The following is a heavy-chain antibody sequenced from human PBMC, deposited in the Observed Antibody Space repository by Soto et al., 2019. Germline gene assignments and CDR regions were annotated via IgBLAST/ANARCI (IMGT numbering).Heavy chain of an antibody. CDR2: IYQSGVT. Sequence: SETLSLTCNMSGDSYSISTYSWSWIRQPPGKDLQWIGFIYQSGVTSYNPSLASRVSISLDRSNNQCSLKLKPVTAADTAVYFCAGMPYTSGLRFDPWGPGTLVTVSS. V-gene: IGHV4-30-2*01. CDR1: GDSYSISTYS. D-gene: IGHD6-19*01. J-gene: IGHJ5*02. CDR3: AGMPYTSGLRFDP.